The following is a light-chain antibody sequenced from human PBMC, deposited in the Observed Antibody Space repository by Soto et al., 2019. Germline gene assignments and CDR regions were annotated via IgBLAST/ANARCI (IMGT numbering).Light chain of an antibody. CDR1: SSDVGGYNY. CDR2: DVS. V-gene: IGLV2-11*01. CDR3: CSYKGNSLWV. Sequence: HSALTQPRSVSGSPGQSVTISCTGTSSDVGGYNYVSWYQQHPGKAPKLMIYDVSKWPSGVPDRFSGSKSGNTASLTISGLQVEDEADYYCCSYKGNSLWVFGGGTKLTVL. J-gene: IGLJ3*02.